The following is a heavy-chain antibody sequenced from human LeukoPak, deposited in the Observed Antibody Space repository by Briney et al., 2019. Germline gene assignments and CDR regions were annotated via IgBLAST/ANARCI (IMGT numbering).Heavy chain of an antibody. D-gene: IGHD6-19*01. Sequence: GGSLRLSCAASGFTFSSYAMHWVRQAPGKGLEWVAVISYDGSNKYYADSVKGRFTISRDNSKNTLNLQMNSLRAEDTAVYYCARSIAVAGTGFDYWGQGTLVTVSS. CDR1: GFTFSSYA. J-gene: IGHJ4*02. V-gene: IGHV3-30*01. CDR3: ARSIAVAGTGFDY. CDR2: ISYDGSNK.